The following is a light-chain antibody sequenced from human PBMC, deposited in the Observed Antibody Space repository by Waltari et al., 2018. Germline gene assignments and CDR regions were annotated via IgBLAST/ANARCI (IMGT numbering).Light chain of an antibody. CDR1: QNLHKY. Sequence: EVVLTQSPASLSSSPGERVTLSCRASQNLHKYLAWYQQKPGKAPRLLIYEASNRATGIPDRFSGSGSGTDFTLTIDSLEPEDFAVYFCQQRSNWPPLTFGGGTKVEIK. J-gene: IGKJ4*01. V-gene: IGKV3-11*01. CDR3: QQRSNWPPLT. CDR2: EAS.